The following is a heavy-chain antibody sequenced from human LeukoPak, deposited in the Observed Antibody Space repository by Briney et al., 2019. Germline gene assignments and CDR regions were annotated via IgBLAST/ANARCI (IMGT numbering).Heavy chain of an antibody. CDR3: ARDLRVGATTRAFDI. Sequence: SETLSLTCAVSGGSISSGGYSWSWIRQPPGKGLEWIGYIYHSGSTYYNPSLKSRVTISVDRSKNQFSLKLSSVTAADTAVYYCARDLRVGATTRAFDIWGQGTMVTVSS. CDR2: IYHSGST. CDR1: GGSISSGGYS. J-gene: IGHJ3*02. V-gene: IGHV4-30-2*01. D-gene: IGHD1-26*01.